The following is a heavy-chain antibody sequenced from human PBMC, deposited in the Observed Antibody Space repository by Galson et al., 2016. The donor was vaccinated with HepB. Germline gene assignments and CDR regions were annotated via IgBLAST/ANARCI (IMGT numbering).Heavy chain of an antibody. CDR2: TWFDGSNS. J-gene: IGHJ4*02. V-gene: IGHV3-33*06. CDR3: AKERLVRRIFDH. CDR1: GFTFSTYG. Sequence: SLRLSCAASGFTFSTYGMHWVRQAPGKGLEWVALTWFDGSNSFYADSVKGRFTISRDNARNTLYLQMNGLRAEDTAVYYCAKERLVRRIFDHWGQGTLLTVSS. D-gene: IGHD1-1*01.